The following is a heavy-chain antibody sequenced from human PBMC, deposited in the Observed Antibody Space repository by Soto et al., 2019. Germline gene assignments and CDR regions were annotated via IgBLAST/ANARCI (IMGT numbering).Heavy chain of an antibody. CDR3: AAVPNGSSTIRMDV. V-gene: IGHV4-34*01. D-gene: IGHD2-2*01. CDR1: GGPLSDYN. J-gene: IGHJ6*02. CDR2: IYPSGVT. Sequence: SETLSLTCGVSGGPLSDYNWSWIRQAPGTGLEWIGEIYPSGVTNYNPSLKSRVTISVDMSKNQFSLKLSSVTAADTAVYYCAAVPNGSSTIRMDVWGQGTTVTVSS.